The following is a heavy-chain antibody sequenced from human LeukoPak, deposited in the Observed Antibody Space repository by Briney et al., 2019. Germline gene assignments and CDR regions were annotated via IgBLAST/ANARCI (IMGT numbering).Heavy chain of an antibody. CDR3: AKDWISWYDGSYYTYYFDS. CDR1: GFAFSSYG. J-gene: IGHJ4*02. CDR2: IRHDGSNE. Sequence: GGSLRLSCAASGFAFSSYGMHWVRQAPGKGLEWVALIRHDGSNEYYADSVRGRFTISRDNSKSTLYVQMNSLRAEDTAVYYCAKDWISWYDGSYYTYYFDSWGQGTLVTVSS. V-gene: IGHV3-30*02. D-gene: IGHD3-22*01.